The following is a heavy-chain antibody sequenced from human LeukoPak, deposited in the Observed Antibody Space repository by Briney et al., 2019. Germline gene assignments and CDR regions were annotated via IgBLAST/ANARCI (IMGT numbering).Heavy chain of an antibody. CDR2: INPSGGST. J-gene: IGHJ4*02. V-gene: IGHV1-46*01. CDR1: GYTFTSYY. CDR3: ARDLYNYYDSSGYQYYFDY. D-gene: IGHD3-22*01. Sequence: GASVKVSCKASGYTFTSYYMHWVRQAPGQGLEWMGLINPSGGSTSYAQKFQGRVTMTRDTSTSTVYMELSSLRSEDTAVYYCARDLYNYYDSSGYQYYFDYWGQGTLVTVSS.